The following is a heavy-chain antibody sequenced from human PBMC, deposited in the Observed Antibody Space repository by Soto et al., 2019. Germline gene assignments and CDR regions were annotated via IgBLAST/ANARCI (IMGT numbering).Heavy chain of an antibody. CDR1: VFVFKDSS. D-gene: IGHD3-10*01. V-gene: IGHV3-73*01. CDR3: TRLISAAQDY. J-gene: IGHJ4*02. Sequence: EVLLVESGGGVVQPGGSLKLSCVASVFVFKDSSIHWVRQASGKGLEWVGRIRDRAYNYATAYTASVKGRFTISRDDSTNTAYLQMNSLRTEDTAIYYCTRLISAAQDYWGQGTLVTVSS. CDR2: IRDRAYNYAT.